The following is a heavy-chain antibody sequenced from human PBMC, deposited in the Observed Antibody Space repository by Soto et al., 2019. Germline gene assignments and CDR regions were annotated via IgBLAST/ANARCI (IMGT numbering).Heavy chain of an antibody. CDR1: GYTFINYH. D-gene: IGHD5-12*01. Sequence: QVQLVQSGGEVKKPGASVTVSCKASGYTFINYHITWVRQAPGQGLEWMAWINTYNGMTDYAQKFQGRVTMTRDTXXXXXXXXXXXXXXXXXXXXXCAKSPRGEMATDWGQGTLVTVSS. CDR3: AKSPRGEMATD. V-gene: IGHV1-18*01. J-gene: IGHJ4*02. CDR2: INTYNGMT.